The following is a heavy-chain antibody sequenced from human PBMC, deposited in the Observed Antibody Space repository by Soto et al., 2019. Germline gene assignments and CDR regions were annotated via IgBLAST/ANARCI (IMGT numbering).Heavy chain of an antibody. CDR3: ANQSRPYCSGGSCYGVY. CDR1: GFTFDDYT. V-gene: IGHV3-43*01. D-gene: IGHD2-15*01. Sequence: GGSLRLSCAASGFTFDDYTMHWVRQAPGKGLEWVSLISCDGGSTYYADSVKGRFTISRDNSKNTLYLQMNSLRAEDTAVYYCANQSRPYCSGGSCYGVYWGQGTLVTVSS. CDR2: ISCDGGST. J-gene: IGHJ4*02.